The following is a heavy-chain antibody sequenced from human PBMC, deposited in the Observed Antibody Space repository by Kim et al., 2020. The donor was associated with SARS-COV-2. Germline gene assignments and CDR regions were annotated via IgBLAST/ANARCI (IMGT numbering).Heavy chain of an antibody. CDR1: GFTFSSYG. D-gene: IGHD2-21*02. CDR3: AKAGTVVTPRSAFDI. J-gene: IGHJ3*02. Sequence: GGSLRLSCAASGFTFSSYGMHWVRQAPGKGLEWVAVISYDGSNKYYADSVKGRFTISRDNSKNTLYLQMNSLRAEDTAVYYCAKAGTVVTPRSAFDIWGQGTMVTVSS. V-gene: IGHV3-30*18. CDR2: ISYDGSNK.